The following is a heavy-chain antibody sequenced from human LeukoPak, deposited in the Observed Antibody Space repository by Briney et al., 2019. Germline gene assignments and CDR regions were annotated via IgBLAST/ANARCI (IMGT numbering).Heavy chain of an antibody. V-gene: IGHV3-64D*09. CDR3: VKGYCSSTSCYAFDY. D-gene: IGHD2-2*01. J-gene: IGHJ4*02. CDR1: GFTFSTYS. Sequence: PGGSLRLSCAASGFTFSTYSMNWVRQAPGKGLEYVSGISSNGGSTYYADSVKGRFTISRDNSKNTLYLQMSSLRAEDTAVYYCVKGYCSSTSCYAFDYWGQGTLVTVSS. CDR2: ISSNGGST.